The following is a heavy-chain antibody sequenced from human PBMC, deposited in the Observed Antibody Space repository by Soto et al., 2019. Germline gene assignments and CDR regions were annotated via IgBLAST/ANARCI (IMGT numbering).Heavy chain of an antibody. D-gene: IGHD3-22*01. Sequence: SGPTLVNPTETLTPTCTVSGFSLSNARMGVSWIRQPPGKALEWLAHIFSNDEKSYSTSLKSRLTISKDTSKSQVVLTMTNMDPVDTATYYCARLGITYYYDSSGYYIDYWGQGTLVTVSS. CDR3: ARLGITYYYDSSGYYIDY. CDR1: GFSLSNARMG. J-gene: IGHJ4*02. V-gene: IGHV2-26*01. CDR2: IFSNDEK.